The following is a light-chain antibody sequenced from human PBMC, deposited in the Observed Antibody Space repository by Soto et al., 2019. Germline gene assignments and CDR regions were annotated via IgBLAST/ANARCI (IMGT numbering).Light chain of an antibody. V-gene: IGKV3D-15*01. CDR3: QQYSNWPLLT. CDR2: GAS. J-gene: IGKJ4*01. Sequence: EIVMTQSPATLSASPGERATLSCRASQSVSSNLDWYQQKPGQAPRLLIYGASTVATGIPARFSGSGSGTEFTLTISSLQSEDFAVYYCQQYSNWPLLTFGGGTRVEIK. CDR1: QSVSSN.